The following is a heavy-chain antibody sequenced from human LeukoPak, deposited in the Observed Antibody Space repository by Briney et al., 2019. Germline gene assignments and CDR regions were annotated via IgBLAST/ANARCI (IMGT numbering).Heavy chain of an antibody. CDR2: IRSDGTTK. J-gene: IGHJ4*02. CDR1: GFTLSDSD. V-gene: IGHV3-33*01. CDR3: VTFDH. Sequence: GKSLRLSCTVSGFTLSDSDIDWVRQAPGKGLEWVAKIRSDGTTKHFADSVKGRFTISGDNYWNIVYLQMSSLRAEDTAIYYCVTFDHWGQGTLVTVSS.